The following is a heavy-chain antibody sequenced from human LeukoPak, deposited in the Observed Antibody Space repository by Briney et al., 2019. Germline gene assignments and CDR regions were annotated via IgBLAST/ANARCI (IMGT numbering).Heavy chain of an antibody. CDR1: GGSISTYY. D-gene: IGHD6-19*01. J-gene: IGHJ4*02. CDR2: IYYSGRT. Sequence: SETLSLTCTVSGGSISTYYWNWIRQSPGKGLEWIGYIYYSGRTNYNSSLKNRVTILIDTSKSQFSLKLSSVTAADAAVYYCARETSLAGFASGLGFNYWGQGILVTVSS. CDR3: ARETSLAGFASGLGFNY. V-gene: IGHV4-59*12.